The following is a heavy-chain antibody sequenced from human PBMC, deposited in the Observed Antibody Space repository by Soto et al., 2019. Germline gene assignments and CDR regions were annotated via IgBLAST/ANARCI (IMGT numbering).Heavy chain of an antibody. CDR2: INPGGGKA. CDR1: GYSFTNYY. V-gene: IGHV1-46*01. Sequence: ASVKVSCKASGYSFTNYYMHWVRQAPGQGLEWMGTINPGGGKANYAQKFQGRVTITADESTSTAYMELSSLRSEDTAVYYCARGGEEWTDYDQPYYYGMDVWGQGTTVTVSS. J-gene: IGHJ6*02. CDR3: ARGGEEWTDYDQPYYYGMDV. D-gene: IGHD3-22*01.